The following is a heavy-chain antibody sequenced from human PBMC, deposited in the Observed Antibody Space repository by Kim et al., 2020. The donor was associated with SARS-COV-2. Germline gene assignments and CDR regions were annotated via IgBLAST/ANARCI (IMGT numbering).Heavy chain of an antibody. D-gene: IGHD3-3*01. J-gene: IGHJ6*02. CDR3: AKEPQHPLRFFKCLRDYYYGMDV. V-gene: IGHV3-30*18. CDR2: ISYDGSNK. CDR1: GFTFSSYG. Sequence: GGSLRLSCAASGFTFSSYGMHWVRQAPGKGLEWVAVISYDGSNKYYADSVKGRFTISRDNSKNTLYLQMNSLRAEDTAVYYCAKEPQHPLRFFKCLRDYYYGMDVWGQGTTVTVSS.